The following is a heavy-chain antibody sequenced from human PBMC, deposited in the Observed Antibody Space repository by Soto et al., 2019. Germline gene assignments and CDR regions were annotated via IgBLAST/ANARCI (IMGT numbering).Heavy chain of an antibody. D-gene: IGHD6-6*01. Sequence: QVQLVQSGAEVKKPGASVKVSCKASGYTFTGYYMHWVRQAPGQGLEWMGWINPNSGGTNYAQKFQGWVTTTRDTSISTASMELSRLRSDDTAVYYCARSMGSSSSYYYGMDVWGQGTTVTVSS. J-gene: IGHJ6*02. V-gene: IGHV1-2*04. CDR2: INPNSGGT. CDR1: GYTFTGYY. CDR3: ARSMGSSSSYYYGMDV.